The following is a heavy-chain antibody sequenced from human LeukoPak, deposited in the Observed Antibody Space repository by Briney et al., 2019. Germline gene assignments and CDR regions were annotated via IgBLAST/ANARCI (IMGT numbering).Heavy chain of an antibody. V-gene: IGHV3-21*01. CDR1: GFTFSTYS. CDR2: ISSSTSYI. D-gene: IGHD1-26*01. Sequence: PGGSLRLSCAASGFTFSTYSMNWVRQAPGKRLEWVSSISSSTSYIYYADSVKGRFTISRDNAKSSLYLQMNSLRAEDTAVYYCARVSVGSDDYWGQGTLVTVSS. J-gene: IGHJ4*02. CDR3: ARVSVGSDDY.